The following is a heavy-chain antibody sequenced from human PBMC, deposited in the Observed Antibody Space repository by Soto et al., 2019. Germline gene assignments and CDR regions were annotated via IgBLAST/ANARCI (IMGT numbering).Heavy chain of an antibody. CDR1: GFTFSSYA. V-gene: IGHV3-64D*08. Sequence: GGSLRLSCSASGFTFSSYAMHWVRQAPGKGLEYVSAISSNGGSTYYADSVKGRFTISRDNSKNTLYLQMSSLRAEDTAVYYCVTPPGNSYGYWYYYYGMDVWGQGTTVTVSS. J-gene: IGHJ6*02. CDR3: VTPPGNSYGYWYYYYGMDV. CDR2: ISSNGGST. D-gene: IGHD5-18*01.